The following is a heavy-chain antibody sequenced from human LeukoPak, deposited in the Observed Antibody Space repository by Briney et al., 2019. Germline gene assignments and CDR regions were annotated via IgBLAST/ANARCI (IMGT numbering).Heavy chain of an antibody. CDR3: ARDLVDGVGAPGAY. CDR1: GYTFTNYC. J-gene: IGHJ4*02. V-gene: IGHV1-18*01. CDR2: INTYNGNT. Sequence: ASVKVSCKASGYTFTNYCITWMRQAPGQGLEWMGWINTYNGNTNYAQRLQGRVTITTDTSTSTAYMELRSLRSDDTAVFYCARDLVDGVGAPGAYWGQGALVTVSS. D-gene: IGHD1-26*01.